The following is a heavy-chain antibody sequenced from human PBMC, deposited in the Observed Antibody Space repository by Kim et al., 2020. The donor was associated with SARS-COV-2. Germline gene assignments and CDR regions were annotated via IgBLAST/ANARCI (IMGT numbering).Heavy chain of an antibody. CDR3: ARSRQSWVVVTHFDY. D-gene: IGHD3-22*01. V-gene: IGHV4-31*02. J-gene: IGHJ4*02. Sequence: PYLTSRVTISVDTSKNQFSLKLSSVTAADTAVYYCARSRQSWVVVTHFDYWGQGTLVTVSS.